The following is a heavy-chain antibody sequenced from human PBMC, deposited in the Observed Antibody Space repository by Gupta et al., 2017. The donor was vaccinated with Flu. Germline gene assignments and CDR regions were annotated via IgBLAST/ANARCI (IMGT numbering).Heavy chain of an antibody. Sequence: SSYGMSWVRQAPGKGLEWVSFISDSGDISYYADSVKGRFTISRDNSKDTLYLQMNSLRAEDTAVYYCANKELRQRPWGQGTLVTVSS. V-gene: IGHV3-23*01. J-gene: IGHJ5*02. CDR1: SSYG. CDR3: ANKELRQRP. D-gene: IGHD1-7*01. CDR2: ISDSGDIS.